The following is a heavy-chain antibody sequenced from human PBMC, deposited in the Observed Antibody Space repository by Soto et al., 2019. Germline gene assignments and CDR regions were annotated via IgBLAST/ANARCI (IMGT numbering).Heavy chain of an antibody. CDR3: ARVQWFGMDGRY. CDR2: INHSGST. CDR1: GGSFSGYY. J-gene: IGHJ4*02. V-gene: IGHV4-34*02. D-gene: IGHD3-10*01. Sequence: QVQLQQWGAGLLKPSETLSLTCAVYGGSFSGYYWSWIRQPPGKGLEWIGEINHSGSTIYNPSLESRGTISVDTSKNQFSLKLSSVTAADTAVYYCARVQWFGMDGRYWGQGTLVTVSS.